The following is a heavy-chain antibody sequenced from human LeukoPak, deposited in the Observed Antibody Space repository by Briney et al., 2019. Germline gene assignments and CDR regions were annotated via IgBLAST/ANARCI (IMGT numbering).Heavy chain of an antibody. D-gene: IGHD3-3*01. CDR2: IYYSGST. CDR3: ASDYDFWSGFYRRKYYYGMDV. J-gene: IGHJ6*02. V-gene: IGHV4-39*01. Sequence: SETLSLTCTVSGVSISSSSYYWGWIRQPPGKGLQWIGSIYYSGSTYYSPSLKSRVTISVDTSKNQFSLKLSSVTAADTAVYYCASDYDFWSGFYRRKYYYGMDVWGQGTTVTVSS. CDR1: GVSISSSSYY.